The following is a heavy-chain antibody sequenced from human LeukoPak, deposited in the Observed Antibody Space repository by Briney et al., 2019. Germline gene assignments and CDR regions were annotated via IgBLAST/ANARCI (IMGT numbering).Heavy chain of an antibody. J-gene: IGHJ5*02. CDR3: ARDEVGGTGWFDP. CDR1: GYTFTDFY. Sequence: ASVRVSCKASGYTFTDFYMHWVRQAPGQGLEWMGWINPNTGGTQYAPNFQGRVTMTRDTSITTAYMELSRLTSDDTAVYYCARDEVGGTGWFDPWGQGTLVTVSS. CDR2: INPNTGGT. D-gene: IGHD1-26*01. V-gene: IGHV1-2*02.